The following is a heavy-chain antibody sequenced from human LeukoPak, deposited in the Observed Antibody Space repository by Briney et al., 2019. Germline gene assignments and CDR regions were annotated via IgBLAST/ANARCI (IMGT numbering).Heavy chain of an antibody. Sequence: ASVKVSCKASGYTFTSYDINWVRQATGQGLEWMGWMNPNSGNTGYAQKFQGRVTMTRNTSISTAYMELSRLRSDDTAVYYCARDGWAIAAAGTGWFDPWGQGTLVTVSS. V-gene: IGHV1-8*01. CDR1: GYTFTSYD. D-gene: IGHD6-13*01. J-gene: IGHJ5*02. CDR2: MNPNSGNT. CDR3: ARDGWAIAAAGTGWFDP.